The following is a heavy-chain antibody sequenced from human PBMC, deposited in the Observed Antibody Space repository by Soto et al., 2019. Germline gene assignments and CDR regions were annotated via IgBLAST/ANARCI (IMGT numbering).Heavy chain of an antibody. CDR2: IYHSGST. D-gene: IGHD1-26*01. J-gene: IGHJ4*02. V-gene: IGHV4-4*02. Sequence: SETLSLTCAVSGGSISSSNWWSWVRQPPGKGLEWIGEIYHSGSTNYNPSLKSRVTISVDKSKNQFSLKLSSVTAADTAVYYCARVYSGSYPWYFDYWGQGTLVTVPQ. CDR3: ARVYSGSYPWYFDY. CDR1: GGSISSSNW.